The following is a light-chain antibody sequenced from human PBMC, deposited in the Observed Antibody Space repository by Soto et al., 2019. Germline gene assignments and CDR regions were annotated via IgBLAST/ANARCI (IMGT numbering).Light chain of an antibody. CDR3: SSYSGSTTLGYV. J-gene: IGLJ1*01. CDR2: DVT. Sequence: SALTQPASVSGSPGQSITISCTGTGSDVGGFNFVSWYQQHPGKAPKLILYDVTNRPSGVSNRFSGSKSGNTASLTISGLQAEDEAAYHCSSYSGSTTLGYVFGTGTKVTVL. V-gene: IGLV2-14*03. CDR1: GSDVGGFNF.